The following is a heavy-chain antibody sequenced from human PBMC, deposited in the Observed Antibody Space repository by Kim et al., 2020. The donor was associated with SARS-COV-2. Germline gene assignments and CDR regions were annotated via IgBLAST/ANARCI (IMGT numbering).Heavy chain of an antibody. V-gene: IGHV3-7*03. CDR3: ARGARIPGIAVAATNYYYYGMDV. Sequence: GGSLRLSCAASGFTFSSYWMSWVRQAPGKGLEWVANIKQDGSEKYYVDSVKGRFTISRDNAKNSLYLQMNSLRAEDTAVYYCARGARIPGIAVAATNYYYYGMDVWGQGTTVTVSS. CDR1: GFTFSSYW. CDR2: IKQDGSEK. D-gene: IGHD6-19*01. J-gene: IGHJ6*02.